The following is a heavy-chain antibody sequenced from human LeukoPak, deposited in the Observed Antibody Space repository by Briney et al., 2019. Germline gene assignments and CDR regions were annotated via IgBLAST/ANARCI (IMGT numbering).Heavy chain of an antibody. CDR1: SLTFVNCA. CDR2: IPYDGNNK. V-gene: IGHV3-30-3*01. Sequence: PGRCPRLVSPASSLTFVNCAMVGFRGAPGMGLEWVAVIPYDGNNKDFADSVKGRFTISRDNSKNTVYLQMNSLRPGDTAVYFCARDSDYWGQGTLVTVSS. J-gene: IGHJ4*02. CDR3: ARDSDY.